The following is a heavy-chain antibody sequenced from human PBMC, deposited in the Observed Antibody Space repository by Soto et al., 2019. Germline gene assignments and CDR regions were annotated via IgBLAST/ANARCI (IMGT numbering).Heavy chain of an antibody. CDR2: IYSGGST. J-gene: IGHJ4*02. V-gene: IGHV3-66*01. D-gene: IGHD4-17*01. CDR3: ARDDYGGNFIDY. Sequence: EVQLVESGGGLVQPGGSLRLSCAASGFTVSSNYMSWVRQAPGKGLEWVSVIYSGGSTYYADSVKGRFTVSRDNSKNTLYLQLISLRAEDTAVYSCARDDYGGNFIDYWGQGTLVTVSS. CDR1: GFTVSSNY.